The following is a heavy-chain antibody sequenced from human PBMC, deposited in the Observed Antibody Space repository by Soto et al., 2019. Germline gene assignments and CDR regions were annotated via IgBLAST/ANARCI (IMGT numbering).Heavy chain of an antibody. J-gene: IGHJ4*02. V-gene: IGHV3-23*01. CDR3: AKHPLRYFGWLRGGTLDY. CDR2: ISGSGGST. D-gene: IGHD3-9*01. Sequence: GGSLRLSCAASGFTFSSYAMSWVRQAPGKGLEWVSAISGSGGSTYYADSVKGRFTISRDNSKNTLYLQMNSLRAEDTAVYYAAKHPLRYFGWLRGGTLDYWGEGT. CDR1: GFTFSSYA.